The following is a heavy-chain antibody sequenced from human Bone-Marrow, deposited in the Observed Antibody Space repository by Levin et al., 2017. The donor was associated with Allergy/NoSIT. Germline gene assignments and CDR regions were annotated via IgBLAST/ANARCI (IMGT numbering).Heavy chain of an antibody. D-gene: IGHD3-22*01. CDR1: GYIFTNYW. Sequence: PGGSLRLSCKASGYIFTNYWIGWVRQMPGKGLEWMGIIYPADSNTKYSPSFQGQVTISADKSITTAYLQWSNLKASDTAIYYGAGQTGYDRDWVPQVWFDPWGQGTLVTVSS. CDR2: IYPADSNT. V-gene: IGHV5-51*01. J-gene: IGHJ5*02. CDR3: AGQTGYDRDWVPQVWFDP.